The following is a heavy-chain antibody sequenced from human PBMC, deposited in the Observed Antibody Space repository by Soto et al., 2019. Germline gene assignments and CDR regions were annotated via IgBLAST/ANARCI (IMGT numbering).Heavy chain of an antibody. Sequence: QVQLQESGPGLVKPSDTLSNTCAVSGYSIGSINCWGWIRQPPGKGLGGIGYIYYSGSTYYNPSLKSRVTMSVDTSKNQFSLKLSSVTAVDTAVYYCARKNGVLDAFDIWGQGTMVTVSS. D-gene: IGHD4-17*01. CDR3: ARKNGVLDAFDI. CDR1: GYSIGSINC. V-gene: IGHV4-28*01. CDR2: IYYSGST. J-gene: IGHJ3*02.